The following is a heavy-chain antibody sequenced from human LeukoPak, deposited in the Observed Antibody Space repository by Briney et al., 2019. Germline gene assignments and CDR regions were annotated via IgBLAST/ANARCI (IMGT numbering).Heavy chain of an antibody. Sequence: PSETLSLTCTVSGGSISSYYWSWIRQPPGKGLEWIGYIYYSGSTNYNPSLKSRVTISVDTSKNQFSLKLSSVTAAGTAVYYCARDGRDGYNFDWFDYWGQGTLVTVSS. CDR3: ARDGRDGYNFDWFDY. J-gene: IGHJ4*02. CDR1: GGSISSYY. V-gene: IGHV4-59*01. D-gene: IGHD5-24*01. CDR2: IYYSGST.